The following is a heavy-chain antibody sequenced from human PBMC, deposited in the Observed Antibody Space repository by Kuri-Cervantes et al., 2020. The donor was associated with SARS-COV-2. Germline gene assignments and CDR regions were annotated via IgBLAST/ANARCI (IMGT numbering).Heavy chain of an antibody. V-gene: IGHV3-66*01. CDR3: AGVAKSGWNANNWFDP. CDR1: GFTVSSNY. D-gene: IGHD1-1*01. Sequence: GESLKISCAASGFTVSSNYMSWVRQAPGKGLEWVSVIYSGGSTYYADSVKGRFTISRDNSKNTLYLQMNSLRAEDTAVYYSAGVAKSGWNANNWFDPWGQGTLVTVSS. J-gene: IGHJ5*02. CDR2: IYSGGST.